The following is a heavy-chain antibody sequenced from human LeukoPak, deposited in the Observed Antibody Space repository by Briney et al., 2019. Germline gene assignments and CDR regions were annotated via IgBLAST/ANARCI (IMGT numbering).Heavy chain of an antibody. CDR2: IYSGGST. CDR1: GFTVSSNY. J-gene: IGHJ4*02. Sequence: GGSLRLSCAASGFTVSSNYMNWVRQAPGKGREWVSIIYSGGSTNYADSVKGRFTISRDNSKNTLYLQMNSLRAEDTAVYYCAAQTTFSYYFDYWGQGTLVTVSS. V-gene: IGHV3-53*01. D-gene: IGHD2/OR15-2a*01. CDR3: AAQTTFSYYFDY.